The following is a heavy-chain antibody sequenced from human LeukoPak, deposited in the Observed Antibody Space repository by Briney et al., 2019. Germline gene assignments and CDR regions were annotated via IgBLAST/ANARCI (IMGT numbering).Heavy chain of an antibody. J-gene: IGHJ3*02. D-gene: IGHD4-17*01. Sequence: GGSLRLSCAASGFTVRSNYMSWVREAPGKGLEWVSVIYRGGSTYYADSVKGRFTISRDNSKNTLYLQMNSLRAEDTAVYYCASSKTVTTYYDAFDIWGQGTMVTVSS. CDR1: GFTVRSNY. V-gene: IGHV3-53*01. CDR3: ASSKTVTTYYDAFDI. CDR2: IYRGGST.